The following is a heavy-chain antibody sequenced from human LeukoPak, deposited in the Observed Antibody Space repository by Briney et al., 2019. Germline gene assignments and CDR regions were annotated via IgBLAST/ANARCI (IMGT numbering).Heavy chain of an antibody. J-gene: IGHJ4*02. CDR2: IIPIFGTA. D-gene: IGHD3-22*01. V-gene: IGHV1-69*13. Sequence: SVKVSCKASGYTFTSYGISWVRQAPGQGLEWMGGIIPIFGTANYAQKFQGRVTITADESTSTAYMELSSLRSEDTAVYYCARDRYGHYYDSSGGLNWGQGTLVTVSS. CDR3: ARDRYGHYYDSSGGLN. CDR1: GYTFTSYG.